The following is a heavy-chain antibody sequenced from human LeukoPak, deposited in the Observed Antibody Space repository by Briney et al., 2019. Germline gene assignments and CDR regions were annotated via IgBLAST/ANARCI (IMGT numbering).Heavy chain of an antibody. V-gene: IGHV3-7*01. CDR2: IKEDGSEN. D-gene: IGHD2-2*01. J-gene: IGHJ5*02. Sequence: GGSLRLSCAASGFTFSSYWMSWVRQTPGKGLEWVANIKEDGSENYYVDFVKGRFTISRDNAKNSLYLQMNSLRAEDTAVYYCARDPCRDCSSTSWFDPWGQGTLVTVSS. CDR3: ARDPCRDCSSTSWFDP. CDR1: GFTFSSYW.